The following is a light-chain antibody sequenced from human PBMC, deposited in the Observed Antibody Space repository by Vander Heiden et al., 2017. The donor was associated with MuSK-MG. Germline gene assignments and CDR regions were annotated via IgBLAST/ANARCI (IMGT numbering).Light chain of an antibody. CDR2: LNS. CDR1: QSLLHTNGFNY. CDR3: RQSLQTPFT. Sequence: DIVMTQSPLSLPVTPGEPASISCRSSQSLLHTNGFNYLDWYVQKPGQSPQLLIYLNSIRAPGVPDRFSVSGSGTDFALKISRVEAEDVGVYYCRQSLQTPFTFGGGTKVXLK. J-gene: IGKJ4*01. V-gene: IGKV2-28*01.